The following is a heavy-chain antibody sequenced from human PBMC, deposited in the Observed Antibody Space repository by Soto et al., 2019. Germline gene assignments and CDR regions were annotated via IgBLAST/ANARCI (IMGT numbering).Heavy chain of an antibody. CDR2: IYYSGST. CDR1: GGSISSGGYY. Sequence: SETLSLTCTVSGGSISSGGYYWSWIRQHPGKGLEWIGYIYYSGSTYYNPSLKSRVTISVDTSKNQFSLKLSSVTAADTAVYYCARDDATMVRGYDAFDIWGQGTMVTVSS. J-gene: IGHJ3*02. D-gene: IGHD3-10*01. CDR3: ARDDATMVRGYDAFDI. V-gene: IGHV4-31*03.